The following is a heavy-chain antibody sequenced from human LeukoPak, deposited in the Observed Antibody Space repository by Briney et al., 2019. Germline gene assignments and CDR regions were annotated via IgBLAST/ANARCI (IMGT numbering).Heavy chain of an antibody. CDR1: GFSFSDYY. D-gene: IGHD3-22*01. CDR2: ISSSGSTI. V-gene: IGHV3-11*04. Sequence: GGSPRPSSAASGFSFSDYYMNWIRQAPGKGLEWVSYISSSGSTIYYTDSVKGRFTISRDNAKHSLYLQMNSLRAGDTAVYYCARDDTHYGSSGSFYDAFDIWGQGTMVTVSS. CDR3: ARDDTHYGSSGSFYDAFDI. J-gene: IGHJ3*02.